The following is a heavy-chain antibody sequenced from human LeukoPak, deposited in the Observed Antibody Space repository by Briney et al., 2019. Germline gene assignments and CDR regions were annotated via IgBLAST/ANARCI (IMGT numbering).Heavy chain of an antibody. CDR3: VRDPSGSFDY. CDR2: VSYDGTTK. J-gene: IGHJ4*02. CDR1: GSTFSSYA. V-gene: IGHV3-30*04. Sequence: GGSLRLSCVASGSTFSSYALHWVRQAPDKGLEWVAYVSYDGTTKYYADSVKGRFTISRDDSRNTVYLQMNGLRVDDTAVYYCVRDPSGSFDYWGQGTLVSVSS. D-gene: IGHD6-19*01.